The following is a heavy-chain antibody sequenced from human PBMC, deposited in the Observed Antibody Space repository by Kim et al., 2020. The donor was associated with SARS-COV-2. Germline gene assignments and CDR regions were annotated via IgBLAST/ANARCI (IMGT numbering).Heavy chain of an antibody. Sequence: SVKVSCKASGGTFSSYATSWVRQAPGQGLEWMGGIIPIFGTANYAQKFQGRVTITAHESTSTAYMELSSLRSEDTAVYYCARDRGRYYGSGSYEGWFDPWGQGTLVTVSS. D-gene: IGHD3-10*01. CDR3: ARDRGRYYGSGSYEGWFDP. CDR2: IIPIFGTA. CDR1: GGTFSSYA. J-gene: IGHJ5*02. V-gene: IGHV1-69*13.